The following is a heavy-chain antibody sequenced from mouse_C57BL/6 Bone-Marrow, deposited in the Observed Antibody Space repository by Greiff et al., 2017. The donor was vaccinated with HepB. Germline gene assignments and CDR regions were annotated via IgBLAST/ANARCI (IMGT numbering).Heavy chain of an antibody. Sequence: LQESGAELARPGASVKLSCKASGYTFTSYGISWVKQRTGQGLEWIGEIYPRSGNTYYNEKFKGKATLTADKSSSTAYMELRSLTSEDSAVYFCASPLYYGNIAYWGQGTLVTVSA. CDR2: IYPRSGNT. V-gene: IGHV1-81*01. D-gene: IGHD2-1*01. CDR1: GYTFTSYG. CDR3: ASPLYYGNIAY. J-gene: IGHJ3*01.